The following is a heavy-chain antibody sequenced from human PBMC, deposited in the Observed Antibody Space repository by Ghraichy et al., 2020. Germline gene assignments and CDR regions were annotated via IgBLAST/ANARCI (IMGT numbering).Heavy chain of an antibody. CDR1: GFTFSSYA. Sequence: LSLTCAASGFTFSSYAMSWVRQAPGKGLEWVSAISGSGGSTYYADSVKGRFTISRDISKNTLYLQMNSLRAEDTAVYYCATGFFGVVIIRGYWFDPWGQGTLVTVSS. D-gene: IGHD3-3*01. V-gene: IGHV3-23*01. CDR2: ISGSGGST. CDR3: ATGFFGVVIIRGYWFDP. J-gene: IGHJ5*02.